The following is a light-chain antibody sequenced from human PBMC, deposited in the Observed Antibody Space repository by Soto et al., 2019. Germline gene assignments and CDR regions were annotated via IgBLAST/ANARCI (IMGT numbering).Light chain of an antibody. J-gene: IGKJ5*01. CDR1: QSLSSDLAWYQQKPGQAPSH. CDR3: QQYAISPRT. Sequence: LTQSPGTLSLSPGERDTLSCSASQSLSSDLAWYQQKPGQAPSHLAWYQQKPGQAPRLLICGASNRATGSPDSFRGSGSGTDFSLTISRLEPEDFAVYSCQQYAISPRTFGQGIRLEIK. V-gene: IGKV3-20*01. CDR2: GAS.